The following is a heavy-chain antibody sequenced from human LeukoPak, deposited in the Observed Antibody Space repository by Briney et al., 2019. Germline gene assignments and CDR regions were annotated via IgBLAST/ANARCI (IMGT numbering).Heavy chain of an antibody. Sequence: GGSLRLSCAASGFTFSSYAMGWVRQAPGKGLEWVSAISGSGGSTYYADSVKGRFTISRDNSKNTLYLQMNSLRAEDTAVYYCAKDHLRYSSGWYYFDYWGQGTLVTVSS. CDR1: GFTFSSYA. V-gene: IGHV3-23*01. CDR3: AKDHLRYSSGWYYFDY. D-gene: IGHD6-19*01. CDR2: ISGSGGST. J-gene: IGHJ4*02.